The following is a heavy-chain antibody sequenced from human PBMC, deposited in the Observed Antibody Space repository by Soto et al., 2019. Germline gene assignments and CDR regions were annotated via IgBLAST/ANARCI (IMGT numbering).Heavy chain of an antibody. CDR2: IYHSGST. J-gene: IGHJ1*01. CDR3: ARGQVVAAQH. D-gene: IGHD2-15*01. CDR1: GVPISSGGYS. Sequence: SDTLSLTYAVSGVPISSGGYSWSWIRQPPGKGLEWIGYIYHSGSTYYNPSLKSRVTISVDRSKNQFSLELSSVTAADTAVYYCARGQVVAAQHWGQG. V-gene: IGHV4-30-2*01.